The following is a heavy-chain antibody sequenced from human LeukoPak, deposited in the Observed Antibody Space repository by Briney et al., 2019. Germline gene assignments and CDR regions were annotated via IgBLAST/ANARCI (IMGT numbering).Heavy chain of an antibody. CDR1: GGSISSGEYY. J-gene: IGHJ6*02. D-gene: IGHD1-1*01. CDR3: ARDRNALGGPDGMDV. V-gene: IGHV4-30-4*01. Sequence: PSQTLSLTCAVSGGSISSGEYYWSWIRQPPGKGLGWIVYIYYSGSTYYNLSLKSRGTISVDTSKNQFSLKLNSVTAADTAVYYCARDRNALGGPDGMDVWGQGTTVTVSS. CDR2: IYYSGST.